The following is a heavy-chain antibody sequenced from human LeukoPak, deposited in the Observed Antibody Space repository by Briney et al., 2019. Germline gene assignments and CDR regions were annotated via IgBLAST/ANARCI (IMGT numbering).Heavy chain of an antibody. CDR3: AGKLRYFDWLPGAFDI. Sequence: PSQTLSLTCTVSGGSISSGSYYWSWIRQPAGKGLEWIGRIYTSGSTYYNPSLKSRVTISVDTSKNQFSLKLSSVTAADTAVYYCAGKLRYFDWLPGAFDIWGQGTMVTVSS. CDR2: IYTSGST. CDR1: GGSISSGSYY. V-gene: IGHV4-61*02. D-gene: IGHD3-9*01. J-gene: IGHJ3*02.